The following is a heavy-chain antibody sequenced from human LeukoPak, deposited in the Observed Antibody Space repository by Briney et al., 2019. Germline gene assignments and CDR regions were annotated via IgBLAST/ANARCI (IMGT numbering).Heavy chain of an antibody. CDR3: ARDYIGTYYYGSGSRHNWFDP. CDR1: GFTFSSYA. D-gene: IGHD3-10*01. CDR2: ISYDGSNK. Sequence: GGSLRLSCAASGFTFSSYAMHWVRQAPGKGLEWAAVISYDGSNKYYADSVKGRFTISRDNSKNTLYLQMNSLRSEDTAVYYCARDYIGTYYYGSGSRHNWFDPWGQGTLVTVSS. J-gene: IGHJ5*02. V-gene: IGHV3-30-3*01.